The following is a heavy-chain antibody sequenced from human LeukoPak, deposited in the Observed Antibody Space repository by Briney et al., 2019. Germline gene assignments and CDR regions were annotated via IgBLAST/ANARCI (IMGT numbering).Heavy chain of an antibody. CDR3: AGGQNWGSP. D-gene: IGHD7-27*01. Sequence: ASVKVSCKASGYTFTNYDINWVRQTAGQGLEWMGWMNPNTGDAFSAQKFQGRVAMTRNTAMTTAYMELSSLRFEDTGLYYCAGGQNWGSPWGQGTLVTVSS. V-gene: IGHV1-8*01. CDR2: MNPNTGDA. J-gene: IGHJ5*02. CDR1: GYTFTNYD.